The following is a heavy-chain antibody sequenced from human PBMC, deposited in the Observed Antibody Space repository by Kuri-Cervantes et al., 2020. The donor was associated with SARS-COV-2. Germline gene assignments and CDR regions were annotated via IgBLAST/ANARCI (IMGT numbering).Heavy chain of an antibody. CDR2: ILYDGSNK. J-gene: IGHJ6*03. V-gene: IGHV3-30-3*01. Sequence: GESLKISCAASGFTFSSYAMHWVRQAPGKGLEWVAVILYDGSNKYYADSVKGRFTISRDNSKNTLYLQMNSLRAEDTAVYYCARGGGYSYGLLVYYYMDVWGKGTTVTVSS. CDR1: GFTFSSYA. CDR3: ARGGGYSYGLLVYYYMDV. D-gene: IGHD5-18*01.